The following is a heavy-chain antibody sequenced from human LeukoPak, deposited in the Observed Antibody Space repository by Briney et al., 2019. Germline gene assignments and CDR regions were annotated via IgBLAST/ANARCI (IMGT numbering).Heavy chain of an antibody. CDR1: GYTLTELS. D-gene: IGHD6-13*01. CDR2: FDPEDGET. V-gene: IGHV1-24*01. CDR3: ATGNGYSRDSLDY. J-gene: IGHJ4*02. Sequence: ASVKVFCKVSGYTLTELSMHWVRQAPGKGLEWMGGFDPEDGETIYAQKFQGRVTMTEDTSTDTAYMELSSLRSEDTAVYYCATGNGYSRDSLDYWGQGTLVTVTS.